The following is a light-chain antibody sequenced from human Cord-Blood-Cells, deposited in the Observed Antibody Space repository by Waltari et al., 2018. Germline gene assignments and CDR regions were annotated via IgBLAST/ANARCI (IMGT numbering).Light chain of an antibody. CDR3: QQYNNWPPLT. CDR1: QSVSSN. Sequence: EIVMTQSPATLSVSPGERATLSCRASQSVSSNLAWYQQNPGQSTRLLIYGPSTRATGIPARCSGSGSGTEFTLTISSLQSEDFAVYYCQQYNNWPPLTFGGGTKVEIK. CDR2: GPS. V-gene: IGKV3-15*01. J-gene: IGKJ4*01.